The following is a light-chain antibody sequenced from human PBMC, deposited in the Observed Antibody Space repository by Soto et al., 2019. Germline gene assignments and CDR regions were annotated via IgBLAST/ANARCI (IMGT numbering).Light chain of an antibody. V-gene: IGKV1-5*01. CDR3: QQYNGYPWT. Sequence: DIQMTQSPSTLSSSVGDRVTITCRASQRISTWLAWYQQKPGKAPKVLIYYASSLANGVPSRFSGSGSGTEFTLTITSLQPDDSATYFCQQYNGYPWTFGQGTKVEIK. J-gene: IGKJ1*01. CDR1: QRISTW. CDR2: YAS.